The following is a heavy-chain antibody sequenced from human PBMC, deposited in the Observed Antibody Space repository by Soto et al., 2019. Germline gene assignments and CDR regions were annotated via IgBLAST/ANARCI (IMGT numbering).Heavy chain of an antibody. V-gene: IGHV3-23*01. CDR2: ISGSGGST. CDR3: AKARFRDSSMFLLDY. CDR1: GCTFSRYA. D-gene: IGHD6-19*01. Sequence: GGSLRLSCAASGCTFSRYAMSGVRQAPGKGLEWVSAISGSGGSTYYADSVKGRFTISRDNSKNTLYLQMNSLRAEDTAVYYCAKARFRDSSMFLLDYWGQGTLVTVSS. J-gene: IGHJ4*02.